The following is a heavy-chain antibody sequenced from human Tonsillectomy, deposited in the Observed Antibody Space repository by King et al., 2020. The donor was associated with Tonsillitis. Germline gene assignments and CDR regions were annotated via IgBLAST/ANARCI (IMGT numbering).Heavy chain of an antibody. Sequence: VQLVESGGGVVQPGRSLRLSCAASGFTFSDYGIHWVRQAPGKGLEWVAVISYDGSNQYCADSVEGRSTISRDNSKNTLSLQMNSLRTEDTAVYYCARLYNSSNYWGQGTLVTVSS. CDR1: GFTFSDYG. J-gene: IGHJ4*02. D-gene: IGHD6-6*01. V-gene: IGHV3-30*03. CDR2: ISYDGSNQ. CDR3: ARLYNSSNY.